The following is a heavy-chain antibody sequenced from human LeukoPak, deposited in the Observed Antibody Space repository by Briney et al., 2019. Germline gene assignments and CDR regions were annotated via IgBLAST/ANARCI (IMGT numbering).Heavy chain of an antibody. CDR1: GYTLTELS. Sequence: ASVKVSCKVSGYTLTELSIHWVRQAPGKGRERVGGFDPEDSEAIYAQKFQGTVNMTEDTSKDTAYMQLTSVRSEDTAVYYCATDKNLYGSGSYRFDYWGQGTLVTVS. D-gene: IGHD3-10*01. V-gene: IGHV1-24*01. CDR2: FDPEDSEA. CDR3: ATDKNLYGSGSYRFDY. J-gene: IGHJ4*02.